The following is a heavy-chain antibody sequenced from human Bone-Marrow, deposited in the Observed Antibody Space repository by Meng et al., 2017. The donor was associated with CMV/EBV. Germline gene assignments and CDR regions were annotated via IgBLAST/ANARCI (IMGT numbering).Heavy chain of an antibody. Sequence: GSLRLSCTVSGGSISSSSYYWGWIRQPPGKGLEWIGSIYYSGSTYYNPSLKSRVTISVDTSKNQFSLKLSSVTAADTAVYYCARSGDSSGYYYPGPFDYWGQGTLVTVS. CDR3: ARSGDSSGYYYPGPFDY. CDR2: IYYSGST. J-gene: IGHJ4*02. D-gene: IGHD3-22*01. CDR1: GGSISSSSYY. V-gene: IGHV4-39*07.